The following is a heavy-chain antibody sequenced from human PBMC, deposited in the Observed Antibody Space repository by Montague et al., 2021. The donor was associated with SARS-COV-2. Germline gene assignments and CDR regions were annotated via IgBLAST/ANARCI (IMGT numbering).Heavy chain of an antibody. D-gene: IGHD6-13*01. CDR2: INHSGST. CDR3: AGGRYSSSWYGWKGMDV. Sequence: SETLSLTCTVYGGSFSGYYWCWIRQPPGTGMEWMGEINHSGSTNYNSSPKSRGSITVDTSQNQFSLKLSSATAADTAVYYCAGGRYSSSWYGWKGMDVWGQGTTVTVSS. V-gene: IGHV4-34*01. J-gene: IGHJ6*02. CDR1: GGSFSGYY.